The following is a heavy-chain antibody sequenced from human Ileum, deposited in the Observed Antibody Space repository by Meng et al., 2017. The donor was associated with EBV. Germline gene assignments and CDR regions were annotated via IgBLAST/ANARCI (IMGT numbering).Heavy chain of an antibody. CDR3: ARPIAAAGWFDP. J-gene: IGHJ5*02. D-gene: IGHD6-13*01. CDR2: IYYSGRT. Sequence: PQQAGPDLVKPSQPLPPPCTGSGGPINSSSYYWGWIRQPPGKGLEWIGSIYYSGRTYYNPSLKSRVTISVDTSKNQFSLKLSSVTAADTAVYYCARPIAAAGWFDPWGQGTLVTVSS. CDR1: GGPINSSSYY. V-gene: IGHV4-39*01.